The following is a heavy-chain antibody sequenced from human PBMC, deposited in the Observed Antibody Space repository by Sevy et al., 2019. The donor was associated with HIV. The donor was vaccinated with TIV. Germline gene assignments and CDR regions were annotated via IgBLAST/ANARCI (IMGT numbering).Heavy chain of an antibody. V-gene: IGHV6-1*01. CDR3: ARRNNLNWNDFYHYYYGMDV. D-gene: IGHD1-20*01. Sequence: SQTLSLTCAISGDSVSSNSAAWNWIRQSPSRGLEWLGRTYYRSKWYNDYAVSVKSRITINPDTSKNQFSLQLNSVTPEDTAVYYCARRNNLNWNDFYHYYYGMDVWGQGTTVTVSS. J-gene: IGHJ6*02. CDR2: TYYRSKWYN. CDR1: GDSVSSNSAA.